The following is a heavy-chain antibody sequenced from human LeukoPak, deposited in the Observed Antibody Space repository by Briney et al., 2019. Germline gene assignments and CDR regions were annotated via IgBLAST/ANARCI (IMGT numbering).Heavy chain of an antibody. CDR3: AREPPVTSCYDY. CDR1: GFTFSSYG. Sequence: GSLRLSCAASGFTFSSYGMHWVRQAPGKGLQWVAVIWSDGNNKYYADSVKGQFTISRDNAKNTLYLQMNSLRAEDTAVYYCAREPPVTSCYDYWGQGTLVTVSS. CDR2: IWSDGNNK. V-gene: IGHV3-33*01. D-gene: IGHD2-2*01. J-gene: IGHJ4*02.